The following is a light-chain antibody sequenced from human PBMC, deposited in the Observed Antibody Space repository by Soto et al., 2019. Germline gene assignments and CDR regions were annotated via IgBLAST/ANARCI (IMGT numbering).Light chain of an antibody. V-gene: IGLV2-14*01. CDR2: EVS. CDR3: SSYTRSRAYV. Sequence: QSVLTQPASVSGSPGQSITISCTGTSSDVGAYNFVSWYQQQSGKAPKLIIHEVSNRPSGVSNRFSGSKSGNTASLTISGLQAEDEADYDCSSYTRSRAYVFGIGTKLTVL. CDR1: SSDVGAYNF. J-gene: IGLJ1*01.